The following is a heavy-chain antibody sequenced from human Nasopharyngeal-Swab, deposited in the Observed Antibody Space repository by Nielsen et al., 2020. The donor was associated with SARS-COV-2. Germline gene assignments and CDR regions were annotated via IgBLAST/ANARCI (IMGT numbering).Heavy chain of an antibody. J-gene: IGHJ4*02. CDR2: INHSGST. CDR3: ARGLGQYYYDSSGYYFFDY. Sequence: SQTLSLTCAVYGGSFSGYYWSWIRQPPGKGLEWIGEINHSGSTNYNPSLKSRVTISVDTSKNQFSLKLSSVIAADTAVYYCARGLGQYYYDSSGYYFFDYWGQGTLVTVSS. D-gene: IGHD3-22*01. CDR1: GGSFSGYY. V-gene: IGHV4-34*01.